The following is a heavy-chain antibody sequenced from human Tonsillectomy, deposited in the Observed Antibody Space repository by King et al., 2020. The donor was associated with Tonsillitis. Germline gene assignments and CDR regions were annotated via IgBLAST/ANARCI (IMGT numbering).Heavy chain of an antibody. J-gene: IGHJ4*02. Sequence: VQLVESGGGLVNPGGSLRLSCAASGFTFSSYNMNWVRQAPGKGLEWVSSISSSCTYINYADSMMGRFTISRDNAKNPLYLQMNSLRAEDTAVYYCARGTTTVTPLYYFDYWGQGTLVTVSS. CDR3: ARGTTTVTPLYYFDY. D-gene: IGHD4-17*01. V-gene: IGHV3-21*01. CDR1: GFTFSSYN. CDR2: ISSSCTYI.